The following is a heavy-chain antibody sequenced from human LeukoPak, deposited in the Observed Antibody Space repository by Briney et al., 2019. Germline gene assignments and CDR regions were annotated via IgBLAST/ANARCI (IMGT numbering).Heavy chain of an antibody. CDR2: ISSSGKA. CDR3: ARFKGGTGFDY. CDR1: GGSITTTDFD. D-gene: IGHD1-26*01. V-gene: IGHV4-39*01. J-gene: IGHJ4*02. Sequence: PSETLSLTCAVSGGSITTTDFDWAWIRQPPGQGFEWIATISSSGKAYYYPSLMSRVTISVDTSKNQFSLDVTSVTAADTVLFYCARFKGGTGFDYWGRGILVIVS.